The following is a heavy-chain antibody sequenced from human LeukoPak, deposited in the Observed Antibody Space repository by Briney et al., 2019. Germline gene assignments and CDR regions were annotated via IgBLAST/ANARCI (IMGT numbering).Heavy chain of an antibody. CDR3: AGGGYTYGLY. V-gene: IGHV3-74*01. J-gene: IGHJ4*02. Sequence: PGGSLRLSCAASGFTFSSYSMNWVRQAPGKGLVWVSRINRDGSSTSYADSVKRRFTISRDNTKNTLHLQMNSLRAEDTAVYYCAGGGYTYGLYWGQGDLVTVSS. D-gene: IGHD5-18*01. CDR2: INRDGSST. CDR1: GFTFSSYS.